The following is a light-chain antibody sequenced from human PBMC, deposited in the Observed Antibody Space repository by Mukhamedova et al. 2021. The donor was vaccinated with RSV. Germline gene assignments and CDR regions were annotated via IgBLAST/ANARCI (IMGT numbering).Light chain of an antibody. J-gene: IGKJ5*01. CDR3: QQYFDSPT. CDR1: QSVSSSY. Sequence: GERATLFCRASQSVSSSYLAWYQQKPGQAPRLLIYGVSSRATGIPDRFSGSGSATDFTLTIARLEPEDFAVYYCQQYFDSPTFGQ. V-gene: IGKV3-20*01. CDR2: GVS.